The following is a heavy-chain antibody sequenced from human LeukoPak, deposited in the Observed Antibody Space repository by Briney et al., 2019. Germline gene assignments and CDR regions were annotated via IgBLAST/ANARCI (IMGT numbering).Heavy chain of an antibody. CDR3: ARSYCSSTSCSERGNWFDP. J-gene: IGHJ5*02. Sequence: GESLKISCLHSGDTFTNYWIAWVRQLPGKGLEWMGIIYPGDSDTRYSPSFQGQVTISADKSISTAYLQWSSLKASDTAMYYCARSYCSSTSCSERGNWFDPWGQGTLVTVSS. CDR1: GDTFTNYW. D-gene: IGHD2-2*01. CDR2: IYPGDSDT. V-gene: IGHV5-51*01.